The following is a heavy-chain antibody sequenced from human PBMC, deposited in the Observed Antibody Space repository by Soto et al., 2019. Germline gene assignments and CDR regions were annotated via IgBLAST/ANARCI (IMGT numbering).Heavy chain of an antibody. CDR2: INHSGST. J-gene: IGHJ3*02. V-gene: IGHV4-34*01. D-gene: IGHD7-27*01. CDR3: ATGLGLGIAAFDI. Sequence: SETLSLTCAVYGGSFSGYYWSWIRQPPGKGLEWIGEINHSGSTNYNPSLKRRVTISVDTSKNQFSLKLSPVTAADTAVYYCATGLGLGIAAFDIWGQGTMVTVSS. CDR1: GGSFSGYY.